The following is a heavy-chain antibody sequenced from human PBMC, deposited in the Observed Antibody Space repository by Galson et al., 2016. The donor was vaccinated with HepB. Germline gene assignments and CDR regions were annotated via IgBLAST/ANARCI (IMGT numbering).Heavy chain of an antibody. V-gene: IGHV6-1*01. J-gene: IGHJ4*01. CDR1: GDSVSSTSAG. CDR2: TFYRSKWYY. Sequence: CAISGDSVSSTSAGWSWVRQSPSRGLEGLGGTFYRSKWYYDYAISVRSRITINPDTSKNQFSLQLISVTPEDTAVYYCARGGLVRGAHGGSFDSWGQGTLVTVSS. D-gene: IGHD3-10*01. CDR3: ARGGLVRGAHGGSFDS.